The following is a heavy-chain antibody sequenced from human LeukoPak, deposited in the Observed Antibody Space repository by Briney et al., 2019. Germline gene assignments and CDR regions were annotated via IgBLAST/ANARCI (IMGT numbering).Heavy chain of an antibody. J-gene: IGHJ4*02. Sequence: PGRSLRLSCTGSGFTFGDYVMSWFRQAPGKGLEWVGFIRSKACGGTTEYAASVKGRFTISRDESKSIAYLQMNSLKTEDTAMYYCSRVGTATTLAIDYWGQGALVTVSS. CDR3: SRVGTATTLAIDY. V-gene: IGHV3-49*03. CDR1: GFTFGDYV. CDR2: IRSKACGGTT. D-gene: IGHD4-17*01.